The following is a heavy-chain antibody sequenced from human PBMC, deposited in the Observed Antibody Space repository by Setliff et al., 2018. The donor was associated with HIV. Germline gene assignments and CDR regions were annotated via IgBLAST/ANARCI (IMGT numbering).Heavy chain of an antibody. CDR2: INPDNGDT. J-gene: IGHJ3*02. CDR1: GYTFTSYA. CDR3: ASKLYCTNGVCLNAFDI. Sequence: ASVKVSCKASGYTFTSYAMHWVRQAPGQRLEWMGWINPDNGDTKYSQKFQGRVTITRDTSASTAYMELSSLRSEDTAVYYCASKLYCTNGVCLNAFDIWGQGTMVTVS. D-gene: IGHD2-8*01. V-gene: IGHV1-3*01.